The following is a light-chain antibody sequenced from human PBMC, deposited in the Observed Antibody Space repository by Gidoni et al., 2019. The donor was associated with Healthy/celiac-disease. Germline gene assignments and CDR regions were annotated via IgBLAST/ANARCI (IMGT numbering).Light chain of an antibody. V-gene: IGKV1-39*01. CDR1: QSISSY. CDR2: AAS. CDR3: QQSYSNPPG. J-gene: IGKJ3*01. Sequence: DIEMTQSTSPLSASVGHRVTITCRASQSISSYLNWYQQKPGKAPKLLIYAASSLQSVVPSRFSGSGSGTDFTLTISSLQPEDFATYYCQQSYSNPPGFGPGTKVDIK.